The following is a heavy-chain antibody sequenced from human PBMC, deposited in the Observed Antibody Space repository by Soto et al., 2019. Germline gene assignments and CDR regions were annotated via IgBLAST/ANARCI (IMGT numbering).Heavy chain of an antibody. Sequence: SETLSLTCAISGDSVSSNSAAWNWIRQSPSRGLEWLGRTYYRSKWYNDYAVSVKSRITVNPDTSKNQFSLQLNSVTPEDTAVYYCARDRIIWNYAWFDPWGQGTLVTVSS. CDR3: ARDRIIWNYAWFDP. CDR1: GDSVSSNSAA. V-gene: IGHV6-1*01. D-gene: IGHD1-7*01. CDR2: TYYRSKWYN. J-gene: IGHJ5*02.